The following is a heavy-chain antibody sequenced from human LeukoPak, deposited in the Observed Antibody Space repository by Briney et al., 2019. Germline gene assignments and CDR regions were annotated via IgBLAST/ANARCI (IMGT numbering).Heavy chain of an antibody. J-gene: IGHJ4*02. Sequence: GASVTVSCKASGYTFTGYYMHWVRQAPGQGLEWMGRINPNSGGTNYAQKFQGRVTMTRDTSISTAYMELSSLTFEDTAVYYCARGPPNWGMVGYWGQGTLVTVSS. CDR3: ARGPPNWGMVGY. D-gene: IGHD7-27*01. CDR2: INPNSGGT. CDR1: GYTFTGYY. V-gene: IGHV1-2*06.